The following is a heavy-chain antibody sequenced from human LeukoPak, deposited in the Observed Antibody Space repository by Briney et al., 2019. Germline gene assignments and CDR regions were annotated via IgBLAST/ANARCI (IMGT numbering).Heavy chain of an antibody. J-gene: IGHJ4*02. V-gene: IGHV3-30*04. CDR2: ITYDGGIK. D-gene: IGHD3-22*01. Sequence: GSLRLSCAASGFTFSSYAMHWVRQAPGKGLEWVALITYDGGIKYYADSVKGRFTISRDNSKNTLYVQMNSLRAEDTAVYFCARYYYDSSGYHYFDYWGQGTLVTASS. CDR1: GFTFSSYA. CDR3: ARYYYDSSGYHYFDY.